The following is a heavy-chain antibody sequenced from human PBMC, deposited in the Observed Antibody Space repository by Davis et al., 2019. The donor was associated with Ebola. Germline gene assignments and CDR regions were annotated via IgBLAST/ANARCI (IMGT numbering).Heavy chain of an antibody. Sequence: GSLRLSCAASGFTVSSNYMSWIRQPPGKGLEWIGEINHSGSTNYNPSLKSRVTISVDTSKNQFSLKLTSVTAADTAVYYCARVDIVVHYYGMDVWGQGTTVTVSS. J-gene: IGHJ6*02. CDR3: ARVDIVVHYYGMDV. D-gene: IGHD2-15*01. CDR2: INHSGST. V-gene: IGHV4-34*01. CDR1: GFTVSSNY.